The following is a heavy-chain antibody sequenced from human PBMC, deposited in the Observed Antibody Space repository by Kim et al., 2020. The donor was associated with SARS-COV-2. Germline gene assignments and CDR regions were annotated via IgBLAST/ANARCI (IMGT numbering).Heavy chain of an antibody. Sequence: GGSLRLSCIASGFTFEDYAMHWVRQAPGEGPEWFSGISPTSDYILYADSVKGRFTMSRDNVKNSLYLQMTSLRAEDTALYYCVTEKSDTYYFDYWVQGTLVTVSS. J-gene: IGHJ4*02. CDR3: VTEKSDTYYFDY. V-gene: IGHV3-9*01. CDR1: GFTFEDYA. CDR2: ISPTSDYI.